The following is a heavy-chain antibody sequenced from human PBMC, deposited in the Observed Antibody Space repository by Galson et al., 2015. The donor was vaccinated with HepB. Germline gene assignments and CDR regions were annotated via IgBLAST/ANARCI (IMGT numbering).Heavy chain of an antibody. CDR3: AMIGGLGFDF. Sequence: SLRLSCAASGFTFSVYPMNWVRQAPGKGLEWVSYISSNSLTIHYADSVKGRFTVSRDNAKNSLFLQMNSLRPEDTAVYYCAMIGGLGFDFWGQGTVVTVSS. V-gene: IGHV3-48*04. J-gene: IGHJ4*02. CDR1: GFTFSVYP. CDR2: ISSNSLTI. D-gene: IGHD3-16*01.